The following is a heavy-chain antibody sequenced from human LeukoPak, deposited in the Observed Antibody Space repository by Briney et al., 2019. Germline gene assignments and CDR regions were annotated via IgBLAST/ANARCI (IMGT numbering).Heavy chain of an antibody. CDR2: VDHTGST. CDR1: GDSITMYY. CDR3: ARGRVSSSTWYSTYYYYFYMDV. Sequence: SETLSLTCTVSGDSITMYYWTWIRQPPGKGLEWIGYVDHTGSTNFNPSLNGRVSISRDTSKNLFSLRLRSVTAADTAVYFCARGRVSSSTWYSTYYYYFYMDVWGKGTTVTVSS. J-gene: IGHJ6*03. D-gene: IGHD1-1*01. V-gene: IGHV4-59*01.